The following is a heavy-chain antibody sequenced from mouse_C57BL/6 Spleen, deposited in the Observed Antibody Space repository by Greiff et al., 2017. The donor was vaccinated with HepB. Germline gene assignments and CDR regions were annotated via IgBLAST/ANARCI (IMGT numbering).Heavy chain of an antibody. CDR2: IDPENGDT. CDR3: TFLGNPWAY. J-gene: IGHJ3*01. Sequence: EVQLQQSGAELVRPGASVKLSCTASGFNIKDDYMHWVKQRPEQGLEWIGWIDPENGDTEYASKFQGKATITADTSSNTAYLQLSSLTSEDTAVYYCTFLGNPWAYWGQGTLVTVSA. D-gene: IGHD2-1*01. V-gene: IGHV14-4*01. CDR1: GFNIKDDY.